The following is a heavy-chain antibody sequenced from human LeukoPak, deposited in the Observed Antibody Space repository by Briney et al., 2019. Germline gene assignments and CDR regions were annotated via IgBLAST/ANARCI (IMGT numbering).Heavy chain of an antibody. CDR1: GFTFSNAW. CDR2: IKSKTDGGTT. D-gene: IGHD3-22*01. CDR3: PTHLILYDSSGKTNVDY. Sequence: GSLRLSCAASGFTFSNAWMSWVRQAPGKGLEWVGRIKSKTDGGTTDYAAPVKGRFTISRDDSKNTLYLKMNSLKTEDTAVNYCPTHLILYDSSGKTNVDYWGQGTLVTVSS. J-gene: IGHJ4*02. V-gene: IGHV3-15*01.